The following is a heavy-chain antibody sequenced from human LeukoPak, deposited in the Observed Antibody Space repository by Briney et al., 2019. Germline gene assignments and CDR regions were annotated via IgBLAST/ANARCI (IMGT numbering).Heavy chain of an antibody. D-gene: IGHD3-10*01. CDR3: AKDRGRGVRGVLDY. J-gene: IGHJ4*02. V-gene: IGHV3-23*01. CDR1: GLTFSNYA. Sequence: PGGSLRLSCAASGLTFSNYAMSWVRQAPGKGLEWDSSISGGATSTYYADSVKGRFTISRDNSKNTLYLQMNSLRAEDTAVYYCAKDRGRGVRGVLDYWGQGTLVTVSS. CDR2: ISGGATST.